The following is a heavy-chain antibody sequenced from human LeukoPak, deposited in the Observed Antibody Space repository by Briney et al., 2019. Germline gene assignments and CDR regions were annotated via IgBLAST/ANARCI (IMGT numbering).Heavy chain of an antibody. V-gene: IGHV1-46*01. D-gene: IGHD6-13*01. Sequence: GASVKVSCKASGGTFSRHAISWVRQAPGQGLEWMGIINPSGGSTSYAQKFQGRVTMTRDTSTSTVYMELSSLRSEDTAVYYCARDLHSSSWYSLPNYYYYYYMDVWGKGTTVTISS. CDR2: INPSGGST. J-gene: IGHJ6*03. CDR3: ARDLHSSSWYSLPNYYYYYYMDV. CDR1: GGTFSRHA.